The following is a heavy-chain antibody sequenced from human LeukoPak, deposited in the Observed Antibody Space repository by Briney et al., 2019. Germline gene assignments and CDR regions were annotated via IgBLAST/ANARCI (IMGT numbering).Heavy chain of an antibody. D-gene: IGHD6-13*01. CDR3: AKEVRQQLGLKTYYFDY. CDR1: GFTFSSYG. V-gene: IGHV3-30*02. CDR2: IRYDGSNK. Sequence: GGSLRLSCAASGFTFSSYGMHWVRQAPGKGLEWVAFIRYDGSNKYYADSVKGRFTISRDNSKNTLYLQMNSLRAEDTAVYYCAKEVRQQLGLKTYYFDYWGQGTLVTVSS. J-gene: IGHJ4*02.